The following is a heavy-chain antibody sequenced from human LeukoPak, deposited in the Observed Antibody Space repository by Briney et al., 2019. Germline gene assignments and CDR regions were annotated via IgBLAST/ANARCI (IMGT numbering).Heavy chain of an antibody. CDR1: GYTFTSYD. D-gene: IGHD3-10*01. CDR2: MNPNSGNT. CDR3: AKDSSSTWFGGDSK. J-gene: IGHJ4*02. V-gene: IGHV1-8*01. Sequence: VASVKVSCKASGYTFTSYDINWVRQATGQGLEWMGWMNPNSGNTGYAQKFQGRVTMTRNTSISTACMELSSLRSEDTAVYYCAKDSSSTWFGGDSKWGQGTLVTVSS.